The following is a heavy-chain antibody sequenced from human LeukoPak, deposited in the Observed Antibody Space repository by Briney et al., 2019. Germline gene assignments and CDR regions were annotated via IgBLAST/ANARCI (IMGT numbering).Heavy chain of an antibody. J-gene: IGHJ6*03. V-gene: IGHV3-30*01. Sequence: GGSLRLSCAASGFTFSSYAMHWVRQAPGKGLEWVAVISYDGSNKYYADSVKGRFTISRDNSKNTLYLQMNSLRAEDTAVYYCAREGLIRADYDILTGYPYYYYYYMDVWGKGTTVTVSS. CDR3: AREGLIRADYDILTGYPYYYYYYMDV. CDR1: GFTFSSYA. D-gene: IGHD3-9*01. CDR2: ISYDGSNK.